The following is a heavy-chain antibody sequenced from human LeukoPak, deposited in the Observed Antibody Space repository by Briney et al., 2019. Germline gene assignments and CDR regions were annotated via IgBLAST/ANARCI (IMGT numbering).Heavy chain of an antibody. CDR1: GFTFSSYG. CDR3: ARVSYYYDSSGYQYYFDY. D-gene: IGHD3-22*01. CDR2: ISYDGSNK. V-gene: IGHV3-30*03. J-gene: IGHJ4*02. Sequence: GGSLRLSCAASGFTFSSYGMHWVRQAPGKGLEWVAVISYDGSNKYYADSVKGRFTISRDNSKNTLYLQMNSLRAEDTAVYYCARVSYYYDSSGYQYYFDYWGQGTLVTVSS.